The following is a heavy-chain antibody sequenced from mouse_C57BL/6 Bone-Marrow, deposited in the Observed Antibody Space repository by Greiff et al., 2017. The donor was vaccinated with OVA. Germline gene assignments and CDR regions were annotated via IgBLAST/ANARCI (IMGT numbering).Heavy chain of an antibody. Sequence: VQLQQSGAELVRPGASVTLSCKASGYTFTDYEMHWVKQTPVHGLEWIGSIDPETGGTAYNQKFKGKAILTADKSSSTAYMELRSLTSEDSADYYGTREEMTTVVAPFAYWGQGTLVTVSA. CDR3: TREEMTTVVAPFAY. D-gene: IGHD1-1*01. CDR1: GYTFTDYE. J-gene: IGHJ3*01. V-gene: IGHV1-15*01. CDR2: IDPETGGT.